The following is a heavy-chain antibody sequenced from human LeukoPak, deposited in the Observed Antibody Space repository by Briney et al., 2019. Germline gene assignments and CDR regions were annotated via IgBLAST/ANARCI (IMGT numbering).Heavy chain of an antibody. Sequence: ASVKVSCKASGYTFTSYYMHWVRQAPGQGLGWMGIINPSGGSTSYAQKFQGRVTMTRDMSTSTVYMELSSLRSEDTAVYYCARGQPETYCGGDCSMYNWFDPWGQGTLVTVSS. CDR3: ARGQPETYCGGDCSMYNWFDP. J-gene: IGHJ5*02. V-gene: IGHV1-46*01. D-gene: IGHD2-21*02. CDR2: INPSGGST. CDR1: GYTFTSYY.